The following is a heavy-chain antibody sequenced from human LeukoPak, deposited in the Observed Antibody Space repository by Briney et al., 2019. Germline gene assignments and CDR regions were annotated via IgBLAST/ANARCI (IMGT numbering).Heavy chain of an antibody. D-gene: IGHD3-10*01. J-gene: IGHJ4*02. V-gene: IGHV3-23*01. CDR1: GFTVSSNY. CDR2: VSGSGSST. Sequence: PGGSLRLSCAASGFTVSSNYMSWVRQAPGKGLEWVSAVSGSGSSTNYADSVKGRFTISRDNSQNTLYLQMNSLRAEDTAIYYCAKHDSGSYAYWGQGALVTVSS. CDR3: AKHDSGSYAY.